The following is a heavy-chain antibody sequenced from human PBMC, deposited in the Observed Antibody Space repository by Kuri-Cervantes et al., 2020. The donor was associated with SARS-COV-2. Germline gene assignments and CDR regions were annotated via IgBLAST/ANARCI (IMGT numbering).Heavy chain of an antibody. D-gene: IGHD7-27*01. CDR1: GGSINNSPYF. Sequence: ESLKISCTVSGGSINNSPYFWGWVRQPPGKGLQWIANIYYSGSAYYTPSLKSRVTISVDTSKNQFSLKLSSVTAADTAVYYCARKPRLGMRLVDYWGQGTLVTVSS. J-gene: IGHJ4*02. CDR2: IYYSGSA. CDR3: ARKPRLGMRLVDY. V-gene: IGHV4-39*01.